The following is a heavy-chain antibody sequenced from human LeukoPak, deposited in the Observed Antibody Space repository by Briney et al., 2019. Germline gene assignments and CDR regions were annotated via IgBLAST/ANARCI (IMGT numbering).Heavy chain of an antibody. Sequence: GGSLRLSCAASGFTFSTYGMHWVRQAPGKGLEWVAVISYDGSNKYCADSVKGRFTISRDNSKNTLYLQMSSLRPEDTAVYYCAKVDFWSGYYTRGFDYWGQGTLVTVSS. J-gene: IGHJ4*02. CDR1: GFTFSTYG. V-gene: IGHV3-30*18. CDR3: AKVDFWSGYYTRGFDY. CDR2: ISYDGSNK. D-gene: IGHD3-3*01.